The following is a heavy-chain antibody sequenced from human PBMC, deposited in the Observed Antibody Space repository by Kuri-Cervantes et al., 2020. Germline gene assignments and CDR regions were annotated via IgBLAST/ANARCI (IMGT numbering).Heavy chain of an antibody. CDR3: ARALSLGWYYFDY. V-gene: IGHV3-21*01. Sequence: GGSLRLSCAASGFTFSSYSMNWVRQAPGKGLEWVSSISSSSSYIYYADSVKGRFTISRDNAKNSLYLQMNSLRAEDTAVYYCARALSLGWYYFDYWGQGTLVTVSS. CDR2: ISSSSSYI. D-gene: IGHD2-15*01. J-gene: IGHJ4*02. CDR1: GFTFSSYS.